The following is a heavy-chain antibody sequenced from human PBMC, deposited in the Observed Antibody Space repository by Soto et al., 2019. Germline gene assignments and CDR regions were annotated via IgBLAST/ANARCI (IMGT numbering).Heavy chain of an antibody. CDR3: ATESLGRTAGSYSYYNGMDV. CDR2: INPNSGGT. V-gene: IGHV1-2*04. J-gene: IGHJ6*02. D-gene: IGHD2-15*01. Sequence: ASVKVSCKVSGYTFTGYYLHWVRQAPGQGLEWMGWINPNSGGTNYAQKFQGWVTMTRDTSISTAYMELSRLRSDDTAVYYCATESLGRTAGSYSYYNGMDVWGQGTTVTVSS. CDR1: GYTFTGYY.